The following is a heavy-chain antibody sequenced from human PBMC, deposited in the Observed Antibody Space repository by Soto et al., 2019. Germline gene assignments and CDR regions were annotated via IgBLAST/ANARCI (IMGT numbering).Heavy chain of an antibody. CDR2: INHSGSD. CDR1: GGSFSGFY. V-gene: IGHV4-34*01. D-gene: IGHD3-10*01. CDR3: ARTLSGFTYGSRQFYFDY. J-gene: IGHJ4*02. Sequence: ETLSLSCAVYGGSFSGFYWSWIRQPPGKGLEWIGEINHSGSDNCNPSLKSRVTLSVDTSKNQFSLKLSSVTAADTAVYYCARTLSGFTYGSRQFYFDYWGQGSLVTVSS.